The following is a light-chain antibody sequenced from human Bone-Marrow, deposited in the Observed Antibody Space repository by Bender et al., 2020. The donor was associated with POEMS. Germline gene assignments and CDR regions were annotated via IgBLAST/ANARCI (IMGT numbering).Light chain of an antibody. CDR2: DVS. CDR3: SSYASSTTVV. Sequence: QSALTQPRSVSGSPGQSITISCTGTSSDVGGYHYVSWYQHYPGKPPKLIIYDVSNRPSGGSNRFSGSKSGYTASLTISGLQAEDEADYYCSSYASSTTVVFGGGTKLTVL. CDR1: SSDVGGYHY. V-gene: IGLV2-14*03. J-gene: IGLJ2*01.